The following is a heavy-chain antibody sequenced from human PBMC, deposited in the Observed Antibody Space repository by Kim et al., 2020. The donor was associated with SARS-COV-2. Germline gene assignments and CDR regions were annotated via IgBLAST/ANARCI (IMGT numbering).Heavy chain of an antibody. J-gene: IGHJ3*02. D-gene: IGHD3-10*01. CDR2: MNPNSGNT. Sequence: ASVKVSCKASGYTFTSYDINWVRQATGQGLEWMGWMNPNSGNTGYAQKFQGRVTMTRNTSISTAYMELSSLRSEDTAVYYCARGLALLWFGQDGFFDIWGQGTMVTVSS. V-gene: IGHV1-8*01. CDR1: GYTFTSYD. CDR3: ARGLALLWFGQDGFFDI.